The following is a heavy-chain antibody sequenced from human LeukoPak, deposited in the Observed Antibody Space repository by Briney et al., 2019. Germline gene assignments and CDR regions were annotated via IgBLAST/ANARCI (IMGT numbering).Heavy chain of an antibody. Sequence: PSETLSLTCTVSGDSISSSSYSWAWIRQPPGKGLEWLATVYYRVTSYSNPSLRSRVSISLDASQNQLSLRVTSVTAADTAVYYCARGLRYCDSRDRFDFWGQGALVTVSS. D-gene: IGHD2-8*02. CDR3: ARGLRYCDSRDRFDF. CDR2: VYYRVTS. V-gene: IGHV4-39*07. CDR1: GDSISSSSYS. J-gene: IGHJ4*02.